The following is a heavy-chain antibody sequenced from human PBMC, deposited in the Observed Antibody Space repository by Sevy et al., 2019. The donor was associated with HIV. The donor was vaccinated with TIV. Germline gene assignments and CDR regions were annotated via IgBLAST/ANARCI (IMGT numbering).Heavy chain of an antibody. V-gene: IGHV3-30-3*01. D-gene: IGHD6-19*01. CDR3: ARRRLSSGWENFDY. CDR2: ISYDGSNK. Sequence: GGSLRLSCAASGFTFSSYAMHWVRQAPGKGLEWVAVISYDGSNKYYADSVKGRFTISRDNSKNTLYLQMNSLRAEDTAVYYCARRRLSSGWENFDYWGQGTLVTVSS. CDR1: GFTFSSYA. J-gene: IGHJ4*02.